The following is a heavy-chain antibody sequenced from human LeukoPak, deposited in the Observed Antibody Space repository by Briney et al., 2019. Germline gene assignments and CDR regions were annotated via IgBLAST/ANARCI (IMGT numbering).Heavy chain of an antibody. CDR1: GFTFSNSG. V-gene: IGHV3-30*03. CDR2: ISHDGSEK. J-gene: IGHJ4*02. Sequence: GGSLRLSCVTSGFTFSNSGMHRVRQAPDTGLEWLAFISHDGSEKYFADSVKGRFTISRDNSKTTLYLQMNSLREEDTAMFYCATDRGWFFDNWGQGTLVTVAS. CDR3: ATDRGWFFDN. D-gene: IGHD2-15*01.